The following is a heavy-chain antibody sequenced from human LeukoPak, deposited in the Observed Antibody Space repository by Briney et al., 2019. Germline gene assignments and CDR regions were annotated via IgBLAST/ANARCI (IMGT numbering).Heavy chain of an antibody. CDR2: IASETYGGTA. V-gene: IGHV3-49*04. CDR1: GFTFGDYA. Sequence: GGSLRLSCTASGFTFGDYAMTWVRQAPGKGLEWVGFIASETYGGTAEYAASVKGRFAISRDDSKSIAYLQMNSLKTEDTAVYYCTRDQTPYYWGQGTLVTVSS. CDR3: TRDQTPYY. J-gene: IGHJ4*02.